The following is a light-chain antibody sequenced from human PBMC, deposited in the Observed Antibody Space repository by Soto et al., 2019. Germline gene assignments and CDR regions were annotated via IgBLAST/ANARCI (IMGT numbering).Light chain of an antibody. CDR2: DVS. CDR1: SNY. J-gene: IGLJ1*01. V-gene: IGLV2-11*01. CDR3: CSFAGSYTSYV. Sequence: QSALTQPRSVSGSPGQSVTISCTGTSNYVSWYQQDPGKAPKLIIYDVSKRPSGVPDRFSGSKSGNTAPLTISGLQAEDEADYFCCSFAGSYTSYVFGTGTKVTVL.